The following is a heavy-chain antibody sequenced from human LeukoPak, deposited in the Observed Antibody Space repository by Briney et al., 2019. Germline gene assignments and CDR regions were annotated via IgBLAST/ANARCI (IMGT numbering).Heavy chain of an antibody. D-gene: IGHD3-22*01. CDR3: AKKPSSGYYYIDY. CDR1: GFTFSSYA. CDR2: ISDSGGST. V-gene: IGHV3-23*01. Sequence: GGSLRLSCAASGFTFSSYAMSWVRQAPGKGLEWVSTISDSGGSTYCADSVKDRFTISRDNSKNTLYLPMNSLRADATAVYCCAKKPSSGYYYIDYWGQGTLVTVSS. J-gene: IGHJ4*02.